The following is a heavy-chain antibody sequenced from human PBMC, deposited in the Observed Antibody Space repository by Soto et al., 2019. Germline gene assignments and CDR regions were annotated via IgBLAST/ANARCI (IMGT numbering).Heavy chain of an antibody. CDR2: ISGSGGST. Sequence: EVQLLESGGGLVQPGGSLRLSCAASGFTFSSYAMSWVRQAPGKGLEWVSAISGSGGSTYYADSVKGRFTISRDNSKNTLYLQMNSLRAEDTAVYYCAKTPAVAGNWGDWLDPWGQGTLVTVSS. CDR1: GFTFSSYA. D-gene: IGHD6-19*01. V-gene: IGHV3-23*01. J-gene: IGHJ5*02. CDR3: AKTPAVAGNWGDWLDP.